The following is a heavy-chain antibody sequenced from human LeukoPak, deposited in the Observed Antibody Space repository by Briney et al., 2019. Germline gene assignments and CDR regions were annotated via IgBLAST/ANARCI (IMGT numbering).Heavy chain of an antibody. Sequence: SETLSLTCTFSGGSMSGQFWSWFRQPPGKGLEWLGYVHSSGSTNYNPSLKSRVTISIDTSKNQFSLNLSSVTAADTALYYCARHVSVTPWFFDLWGRGTLVTVSS. CDR2: VHSSGST. J-gene: IGHJ2*01. V-gene: IGHV4-59*08. CDR1: GGSMSGQF. D-gene: IGHD4-17*01. CDR3: ARHVSVTPWFFDL.